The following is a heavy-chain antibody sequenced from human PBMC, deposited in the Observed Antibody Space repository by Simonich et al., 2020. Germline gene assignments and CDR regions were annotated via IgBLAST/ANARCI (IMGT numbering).Heavy chain of an antibody. Sequence: QLQLQESGPGLVKPSETLSLTCTVSGGSISSSSYYWGWIRQPPGKGLEWIGSIYYSGGTYYNPSRKSGVTISVDTSKNQFSLKLSSVTAADTAVYYCARHAGFAFDIWGQGTMVTVSS. CDR1: GGSISSSSYY. D-gene: IGHD6-13*01. V-gene: IGHV4-39*01. CDR2: IYYSGGT. CDR3: ARHAGFAFDI. J-gene: IGHJ3*02.